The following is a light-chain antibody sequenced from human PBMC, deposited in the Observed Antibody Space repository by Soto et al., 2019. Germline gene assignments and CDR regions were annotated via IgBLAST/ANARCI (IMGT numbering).Light chain of an antibody. CDR1: QCINSY. CDR3: QQLYSYPLT. V-gene: IGKV1-9*01. Sequence: FLSASALDRVTVTCRASQCINSYLAWYQQKPGKAPKLLIYTASTLQSGVPSRFSGSGSGTEFTLTITSLQPEDFAAYYCQQLYSYPLTFGGGTKVDIK. J-gene: IGKJ4*01. CDR2: TAS.